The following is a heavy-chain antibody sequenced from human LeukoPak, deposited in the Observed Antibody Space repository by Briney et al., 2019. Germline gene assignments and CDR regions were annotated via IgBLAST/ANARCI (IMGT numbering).Heavy chain of an antibody. CDR2: IYSGGST. D-gene: IGHD3-3*01. J-gene: IGHJ5*02. CDR3: ASHDFWSGLGWFDP. Sequence: GGSLRLSCAASGFTVSSNYMSWVRQAPGKGLECVSVIYSGGSTYYADSVKGRFTISRDNSKNTLYLKMNSLRAEDTAVYYCASHDFWSGLGWFDPWGQGTLVTVSS. CDR1: GFTVSSNY. V-gene: IGHV3-66*02.